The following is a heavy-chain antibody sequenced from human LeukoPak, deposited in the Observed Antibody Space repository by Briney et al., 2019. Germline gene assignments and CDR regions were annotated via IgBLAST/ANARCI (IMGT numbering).Heavy chain of an antibody. J-gene: IGHJ5*02. V-gene: IGHV4-38-2*02. CDR1: GYSISSGYY. D-gene: IGHD3-3*01. CDR2: IYHSGST. Sequence: PSETLSLTCTVSGYSISSGYYWGWIRQPPGKGLEWIGSIYHSGSTYYNPSLKSRVTMSVDTSKNQFSLKVKSVTAADTAVYYCAKNGQSGFSFDPWGQGTLVTVSS. CDR3: AKNGQSGFSFDP.